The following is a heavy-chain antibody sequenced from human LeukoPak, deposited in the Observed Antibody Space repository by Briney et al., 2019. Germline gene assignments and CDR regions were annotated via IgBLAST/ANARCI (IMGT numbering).Heavy chain of an antibody. CDR3: AKLTYYDFWSGYQYFQH. CDR2: ISGGGDNT. D-gene: IGHD3-3*01. Sequence: GSLRLSCAASGFTFSSHAMSWVRQAPGKGLEWVSAISGGGDNTYYADSVKGRFTISRDNSKNTLYLQMNSLRAEDTALYYCAKLTYYDFWSGYQYFQHWGQGTLVTVSS. CDR1: GFTFSSHA. J-gene: IGHJ1*01. V-gene: IGHV3-23*01.